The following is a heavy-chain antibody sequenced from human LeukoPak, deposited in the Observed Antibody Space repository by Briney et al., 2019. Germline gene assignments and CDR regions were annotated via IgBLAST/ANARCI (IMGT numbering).Heavy chain of an antibody. D-gene: IGHD1-26*01. J-gene: IGHJ5*02. CDR1: GGSISSTSYY. V-gene: IGHV4-39*01. CDR3: ARGQGATVPQVGKNWFDP. Sequence: SETLSLTCTVSGGSISSTSYYWGWIRQPPGKGLEWIGSIYYSGSTYYNPSLKSRVTISVDTSKNQFSLKLSSVTAADTAVYYCARGQGATVPQVGKNWFDPWGQGTRVIVSS. CDR2: IYYSGST.